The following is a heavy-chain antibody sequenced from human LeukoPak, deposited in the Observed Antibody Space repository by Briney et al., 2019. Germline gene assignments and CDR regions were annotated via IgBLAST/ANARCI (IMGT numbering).Heavy chain of an antibody. CDR1: GGSISSGGYS. Sequence: SQTLSLTCAVSGGSISSGGYSWSWIRQPPGKGLEWIGYIYHSGSTYYNPSLKSRVTISVDRSKNQFSLKLSSVTAADTAVYYCAGAYGNWFDPWGQGTLVTVSP. D-gene: IGHD3-16*01. CDR3: AGAYGNWFDP. J-gene: IGHJ5*02. V-gene: IGHV4-30-2*01. CDR2: IYHSGST.